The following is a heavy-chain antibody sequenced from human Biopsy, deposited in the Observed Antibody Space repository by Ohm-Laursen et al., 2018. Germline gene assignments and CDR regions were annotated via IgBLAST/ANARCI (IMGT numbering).Heavy chain of an antibody. CDR1: GDSISSYY. CDR2: VYYTGST. V-gene: IGHV4-59*12. Sequence: TLSLTCTVSGDSISSYYWSWIRQPPGKGLEWIGYVYYTGSTDYNPSLKSRVTISLDTSKNQLSLKLSSVTAADTAVYYCARESDSSGYYYRDYWGQGTLITVSS. D-gene: IGHD3-22*01. CDR3: ARESDSSGYYYRDY. J-gene: IGHJ4*02.